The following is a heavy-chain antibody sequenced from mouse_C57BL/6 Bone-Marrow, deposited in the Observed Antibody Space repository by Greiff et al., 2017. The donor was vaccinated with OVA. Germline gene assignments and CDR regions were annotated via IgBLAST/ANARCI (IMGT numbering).Heavy chain of an antibody. V-gene: IGHV6-6*01. CDR3: TGGDDSPSRYWYFDV. D-gene: IGHD2-4*01. J-gene: IGHJ1*03. Sequence: EVQVVESGGGLVQPGGSMKLSCAASGFTFSDAWMDWVRQSPEKGLEWVAEIRNKANNHATYYAESVKGRFTISRDDSKSSVYLQMNSLRAEDTGIYYCTGGDDSPSRYWYFDVWGTGTTVTVSS. CDR2: IRNKANNHAT. CDR1: GFTFSDAW.